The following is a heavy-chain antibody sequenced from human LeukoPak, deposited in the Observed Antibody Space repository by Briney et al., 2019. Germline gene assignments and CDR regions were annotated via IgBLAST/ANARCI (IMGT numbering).Heavy chain of an antibody. J-gene: IGHJ3*02. V-gene: IGHV1-24*01. CDR1: GNALTQLS. CDR2: FDPQDGET. Sequence: ASVKVSCKVSGNALTQLSIHWVRQALGKGLEWMGGFDPQDGETIYTQEFQGRVTMTEDTSTDTAYMELSSLKSDDTAVYFCTTDYLISSGVTAFDIWGQGTMVTVSS. D-gene: IGHD6-6*01. CDR3: TTDYLISSGVTAFDI.